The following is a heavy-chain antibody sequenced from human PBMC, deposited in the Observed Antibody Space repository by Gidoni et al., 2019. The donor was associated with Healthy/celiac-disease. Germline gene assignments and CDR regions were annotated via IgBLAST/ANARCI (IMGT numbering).Heavy chain of an antibody. D-gene: IGHD3-3*01. J-gene: IGHJ4*02. CDR2: IHPSGGST. Sequence: QVQLVQSGAEVKKPGASVKVSCKASGYTFTSYYMHWVRQAPGQGLEWMGIIHPSGGSTSYAQKFQGRVTMTRDTSTSTVYMELSSLRSEDTAVYYCARDHFNYDFWSGYLYWGQGTLVTVSS. V-gene: IGHV1-46*01. CDR1: GYTFTSYY. CDR3: ARDHFNYDFWSGYLY.